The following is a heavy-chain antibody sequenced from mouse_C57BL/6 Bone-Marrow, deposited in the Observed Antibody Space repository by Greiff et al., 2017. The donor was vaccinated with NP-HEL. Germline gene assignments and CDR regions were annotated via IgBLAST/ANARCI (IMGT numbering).Heavy chain of an antibody. Sequence: VQLKESGPELVKPGASVKIPCKASGYTFTDYNMDWVKQSHGKSLEWIGDINPNNGGTIYNQKFKGKATLTVDKSSSTAYMELRSLTSEDTAVYYCAVIYDGYPYAMDYWGQGTSVTVSS. J-gene: IGHJ4*01. CDR3: AVIYDGYPYAMDY. CDR2: INPNNGGT. V-gene: IGHV1-18*01. D-gene: IGHD2-3*01. CDR1: GYTFTDYN.